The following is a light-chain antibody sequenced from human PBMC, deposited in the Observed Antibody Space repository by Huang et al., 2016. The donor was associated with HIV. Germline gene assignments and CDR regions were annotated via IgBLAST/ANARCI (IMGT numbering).Light chain of an antibody. CDR2: DAS. CDR3: QQYDDLPYT. V-gene: IGKV1-33*01. J-gene: IGKJ2*01. Sequence: DIQMTQSPSSLSASVRDRVIITCRASQNISNSLNWYHQKPGNAPKLLIFDASSLNSGVSSRFSGSGSGTYFTFTISGLQPEDSATYYCQQYDDLPYTFGQGTTLEIK. CDR1: QNISNS.